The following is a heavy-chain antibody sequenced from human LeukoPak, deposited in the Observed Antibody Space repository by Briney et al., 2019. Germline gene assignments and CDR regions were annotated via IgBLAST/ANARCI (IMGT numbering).Heavy chain of an antibody. Sequence: GGSLRLSCAASGFTFSSYGMHWVRQAPGKGLEWVAVISYAGSIKYYAHSVKGRFTISRDNSKNTLYLQMNSLRAEDTAVYYCAKDVYYDSSGLTPNFDYWGQGTLVTVSS. CDR1: GFTFSSYG. CDR2: ISYAGSIK. V-gene: IGHV3-30*18. CDR3: AKDVYYDSSGLTPNFDY. D-gene: IGHD3-22*01. J-gene: IGHJ4*02.